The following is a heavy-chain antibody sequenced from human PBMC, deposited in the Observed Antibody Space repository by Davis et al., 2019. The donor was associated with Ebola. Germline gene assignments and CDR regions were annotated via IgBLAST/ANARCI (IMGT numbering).Heavy chain of an antibody. J-gene: IGHJ6*02. V-gene: IGHV1-2*04. Sequence: ASVKVSCKASGYTFTGYYMHWVRQAPGQGLEWMGWINPNSGGTNYAQKFQGWVTMTRDTSISTAYMELSRLRSDDTAVYYCARVGSSGGNYGMDVWGQGTTVTVSS. CDR2: INPNSGGT. CDR1: GYTFTGYY. D-gene: IGHD1-14*01. CDR3: ARVGSSGGNYGMDV.